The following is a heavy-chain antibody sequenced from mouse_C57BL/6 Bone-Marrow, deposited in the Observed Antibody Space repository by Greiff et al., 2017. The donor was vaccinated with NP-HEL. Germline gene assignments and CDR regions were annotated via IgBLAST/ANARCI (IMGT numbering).Heavy chain of an antibody. J-gene: IGHJ4*01. CDR1: GYSFTDYN. V-gene: IGHV1-39*01. CDR3: ARRMVTSHYYAMDY. D-gene: IGHD2-2*01. CDR2: INPNYGTT. Sequence: VQLQQSGPELVKPGASVKISCKASGYSFTDYNMNWVKQSNGKSLEWIGVINPNYGTTSYNQKFKGKATLTEDQSSSTAYMQLNSLTSEDSAVYYCARRMVTSHYYAMDYWGQGTSVTVSS.